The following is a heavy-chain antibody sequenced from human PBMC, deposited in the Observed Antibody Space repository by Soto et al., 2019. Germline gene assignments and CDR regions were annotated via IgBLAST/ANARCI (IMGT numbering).Heavy chain of an antibody. CDR2: IIVSGSST. V-gene: IGHV3-23*01. CDR1: GFTFSTYA. J-gene: IGHJ4*02. CDR3: AHRTGIDY. Sequence: PGGSLRLSCAASGFTFSTYAMSWVRQAPGKGLEWVSTIIVSGSSTYYADSVQGRFTISRDNSKNTLYLQMNGLRVEDTAVYYCAHRTGIDYWGQGTLVTVSS.